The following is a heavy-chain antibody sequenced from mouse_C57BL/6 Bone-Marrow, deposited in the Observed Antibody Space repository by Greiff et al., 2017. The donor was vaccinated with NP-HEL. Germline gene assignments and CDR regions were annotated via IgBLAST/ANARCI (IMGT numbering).Heavy chain of an antibody. Sequence: VNLVESGAELVKPGASVKLSCKASGYTFTEYTIHWVKQRSGQGLEWIGWFYPGSGSIKYNEKFKDKATLTADKSSSTVYMELSRLTSEDSAVYFCARHACITTVVAPYWYFDVWGTGTTVTVSS. V-gene: IGHV1-62-2*01. CDR3: ARHACITTVVAPYWYFDV. CDR1: GYTFTEYT. J-gene: IGHJ1*03. D-gene: IGHD1-1*01. CDR2: FYPGSGSI.